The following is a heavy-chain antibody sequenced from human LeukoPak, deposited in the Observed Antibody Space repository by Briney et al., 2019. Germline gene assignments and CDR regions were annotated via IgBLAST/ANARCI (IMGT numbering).Heavy chain of an antibody. J-gene: IGHJ5*02. CDR3: ARGMGATTWFDP. CDR2: INPNSGGT. D-gene: IGHD1-26*01. Sequence: ASVKVSCKASRYTFTGYYMYWVRQAPGQGLEWMGWINPNSGGTNYAQKFQGRVTMTRDTSISTAYMELSRLRSDDTAVYYCARGMGATTWFDPWGQGTLVTVSS. V-gene: IGHV1-2*02. CDR1: RYTFTGYY.